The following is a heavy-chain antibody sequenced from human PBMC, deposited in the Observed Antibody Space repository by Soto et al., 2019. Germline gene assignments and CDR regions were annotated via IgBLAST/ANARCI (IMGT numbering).Heavy chain of an antibody. Sequence: QVQLQESGPGLVKPSQTLSLTCTVSGGSISSGGYYWNWIRQHPGKGLEWIGYIYYSGSTYYNPSLKSRVTISVETSKKQFSLKLSSVTAADTAVYYCAKERRGGTYYYISGSGRDAFDIWCQGTKVTVSA. CDR2: IYYSGST. D-gene: IGHD3-10*01. V-gene: IGHV4-31*03. CDR3: AKERRGGTYYYISGSGRDAFDI. CDR1: GGSISSGGYY. J-gene: IGHJ3*02.